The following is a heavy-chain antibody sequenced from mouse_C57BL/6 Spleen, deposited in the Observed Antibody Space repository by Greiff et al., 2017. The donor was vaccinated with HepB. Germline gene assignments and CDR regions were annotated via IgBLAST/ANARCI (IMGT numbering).Heavy chain of an antibody. Sequence: VXLQQSGPELVTPGASVKISCKASGYAFSSSWMNWVKQRPGKGLEWIGRIYPGDGDTNYNGKFKGKATLTADKSSSTDYMQLSSLTSEDSAVYFCARGANWDYAMDYWGQGTSVTGSS. D-gene: IGHD4-1*01. CDR2: IYPGDGDT. CDR1: GYAFSSSW. CDR3: ARGANWDYAMDY. J-gene: IGHJ4*01. V-gene: IGHV1-82*01.